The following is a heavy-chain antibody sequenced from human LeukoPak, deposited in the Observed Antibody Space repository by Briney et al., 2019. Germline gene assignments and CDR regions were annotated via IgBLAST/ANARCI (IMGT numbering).Heavy chain of an antibody. Sequence: PGGSLRLSCAASGFTFSSYSMNWVRQAPGKGLEWVAFIRYDGSNKYYADSVKGRFTISRDNSKNTLYLQMNSLRAEDTAVYYCAKDRGSYYGSGSYYDYWGQGTLVTVSS. V-gene: IGHV3-30*02. CDR1: GFTFSSYS. CDR3: AKDRGSYYGSGSYYDY. D-gene: IGHD3-10*01. CDR2: IRYDGSNK. J-gene: IGHJ4*02.